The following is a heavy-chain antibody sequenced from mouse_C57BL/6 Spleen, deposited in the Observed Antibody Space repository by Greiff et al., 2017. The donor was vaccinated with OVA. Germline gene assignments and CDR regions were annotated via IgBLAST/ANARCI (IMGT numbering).Heavy chain of an antibody. CDR3: ARLETPYYFDY. CDR1: GYTFTSYW. CDR2: IDPSDSYT. J-gene: IGHJ2*01. Sequence: QVQLQQPGAELVKPGASVKLSCKASGYTFTSYWMQWVKQRPGQGLEWIGEIDPSDSYTNYNQKFKGKATLTVDTSSSTAYMQLSSLTSEDSAVYYCARLETPYYFDYWGQGTTLTVSS. V-gene: IGHV1-50*01.